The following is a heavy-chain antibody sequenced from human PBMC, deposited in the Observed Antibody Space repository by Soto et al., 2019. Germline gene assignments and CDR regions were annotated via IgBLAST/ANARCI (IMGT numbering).Heavy chain of an antibody. Sequence: PGGSLRLSCAASGFIFTNYAMHWVRQAPGKGLEWVAVISGDGSNKYYGDSVKGRFTISRDSSKSMLFLQMNSLRPEDTAVYYCAKELSPQTPNYYYYGMDVWGQGTTVTVS. V-gene: IGHV3-30*18. CDR2: ISGDGSNK. CDR1: GFIFTNYA. D-gene: IGHD3-16*02. J-gene: IGHJ6*02. CDR3: AKELSPQTPNYYYYGMDV.